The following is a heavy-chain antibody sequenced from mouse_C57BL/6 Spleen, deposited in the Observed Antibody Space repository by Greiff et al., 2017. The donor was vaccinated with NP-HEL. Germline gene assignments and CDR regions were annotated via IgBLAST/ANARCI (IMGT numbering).Heavy chain of an antibody. CDR2: IWRGGST. CDR1: GFSLTSYG. J-gene: IGHJ3*01. D-gene: IGHD2-4*01. CDR3: AKREVYYDYDGGFAY. V-gene: IGHV2-4*01. Sequence: QVQLQQSGPGLVQPSQSLSITCTVSGFSLTSYGVHWVRQPPGKGLEWLGVIWRGGSTDSNAAFISRLSISKDNSKSQVFFKMNSLQADDTAIYYCAKREVYYDYDGGFAYWGQGTLVTVSA.